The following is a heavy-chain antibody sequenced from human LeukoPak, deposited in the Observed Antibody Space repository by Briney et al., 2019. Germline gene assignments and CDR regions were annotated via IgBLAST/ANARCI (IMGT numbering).Heavy chain of an antibody. Sequence: ASVKVSCKASGYSFTSSDISWVRQAPGQGREWMGWMNPNSGNTDYAQKFQGRVTFTSNTAISTAYMELSSLTSEDTAVYYCARGSGWRSNYYYYMDVWGKGTTVTVS. CDR1: GYSFTSSD. CDR2: MNPNSGNT. V-gene: IGHV1-8*03. D-gene: IGHD6-19*01. J-gene: IGHJ6*03. CDR3: ARGSGWRSNYYYYMDV.